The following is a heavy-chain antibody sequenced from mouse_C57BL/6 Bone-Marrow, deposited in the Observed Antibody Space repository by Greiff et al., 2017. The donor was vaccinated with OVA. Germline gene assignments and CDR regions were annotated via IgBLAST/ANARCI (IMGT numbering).Heavy chain of an antibody. J-gene: IGHJ1*03. Sequence: VQLQQPGAELVRPGTSVKLSCKASGYTFTSYWMHWVKQRPGQGLEWIGVIDPSDSYTNYNQKFKGKATLTVDTSSSTAYMQLSSLTSDDSAVYYCARDYGSSDWYFDGWGTGTTVTVSS. V-gene: IGHV1-59*01. D-gene: IGHD1-1*01. CDR2: IDPSDSYT. CDR3: ARDYGSSDWYFDG. CDR1: GYTFTSYW.